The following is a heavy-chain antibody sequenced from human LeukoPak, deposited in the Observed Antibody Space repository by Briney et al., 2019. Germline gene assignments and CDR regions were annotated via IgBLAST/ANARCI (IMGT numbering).Heavy chain of an antibody. D-gene: IGHD1-1*01. CDR2: IYTSGST. CDR3: VRCRGTTVLTRFDN. V-gene: IGHV4-4*07. CDR1: GGSISSYY. J-gene: IGHJ4*02. Sequence: KPSETLSLTCTVSGGSISSYYWSWIRQPAGKGLEWIGRIYTSGSTNYNPSLKSRVTMSVDTSKNQFSVNLTSVTAADTAVYYCVRCRGTTVLTRFDNWGQGTLVTVSS.